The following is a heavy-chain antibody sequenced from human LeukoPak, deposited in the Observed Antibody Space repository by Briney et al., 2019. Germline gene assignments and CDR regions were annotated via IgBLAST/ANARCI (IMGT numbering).Heavy chain of an antibody. Sequence: SGTLSLTCTVSGASIGSSYWWSWVRQPPGKGLEWIGEIFHGGTTSYNPSLKSRLTMSVDKSRNHFSLRLNSVTATDTALYYCAGRGIYRASCVFDNWGQGALVTVSS. CDR3: AGRGIYRASCVFDN. CDR2: IFHGGTT. D-gene: IGHD2-2*01. V-gene: IGHV4-4*02. CDR1: GASIGSSYW. J-gene: IGHJ4*02.